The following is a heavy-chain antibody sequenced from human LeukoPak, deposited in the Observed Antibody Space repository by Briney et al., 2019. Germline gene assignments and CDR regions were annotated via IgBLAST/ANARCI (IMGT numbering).Heavy chain of an antibody. CDR2: IYSDGST. V-gene: IGHV3-53*01. D-gene: IGHD6-13*01. CDR1: GFTVSSNY. J-gene: IGHJ4*02. CDR3: ARDLAAGGTYPHY. Sequence: GGSLRLSCAASGFTVSSNYMSWVRQAPGKGPEWVSVIYSDGSTYYADSVKGRFTISRDTSKNTLYLQMNSLRTEDTAVYYCARDLAAGGTYPHYWGQGTLVSVAS.